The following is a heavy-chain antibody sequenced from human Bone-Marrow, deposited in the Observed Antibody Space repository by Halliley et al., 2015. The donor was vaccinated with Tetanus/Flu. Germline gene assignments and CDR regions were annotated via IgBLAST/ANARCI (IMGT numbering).Heavy chain of an antibody. D-gene: IGHD6-6*01. CDR1: GFSFSNFG. J-gene: IGHJ6*02. V-gene: IGHV3-30*03. Sequence: SLRLSCATSGFSFSNFGMHWVRQAPGKGLEWVAGLSNSGNTKSYADSLKGRFSVSRDNSKNTLYLQMNSLRAEDTAVYYCARDRQQSSSSTSGMDVWGQGTPVTVSS. CDR2: LSNSGNTK. CDR3: ARDRQQSSSSTSGMDV.